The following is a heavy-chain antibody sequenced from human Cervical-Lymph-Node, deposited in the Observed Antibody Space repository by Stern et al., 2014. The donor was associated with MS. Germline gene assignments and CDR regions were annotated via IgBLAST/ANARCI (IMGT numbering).Heavy chain of an antibody. J-gene: IGHJ4*02. D-gene: IGHD1-26*01. CDR2: IYSSGTT. CDR1: GGPISSGPYY. Sequence: QVQLQESGPGLVKPSQTLSLTCTVSGGPISSGPYYWSWIRQYPGKGLEWLGHIYSSGTTYSNPSLKSRVSISVDTSKNQFSLRLSSLTVADTAVYYCAREKGGLTDYWGQGTLVTVSS. V-gene: IGHV4-31*03. CDR3: AREKGGLTDY.